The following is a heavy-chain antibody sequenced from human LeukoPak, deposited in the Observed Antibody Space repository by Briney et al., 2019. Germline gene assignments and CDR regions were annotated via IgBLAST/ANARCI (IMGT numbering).Heavy chain of an antibody. J-gene: IGHJ4*02. CDR1: GGSISSYY. CDR3: AGHTDIAPLRCLKY. CDR2: IYYSGST. D-gene: IGHD4/OR15-4a*01. V-gene: IGHV4-59*08. Sequence: SETLSLTCTVCGGSISSYYWSWLRQTPGKGLEWIGDIYYSGSTNYNPSLKSRVTISVDTSKNQFSLKLSSVTAADTAVYYGAGHTDIAPLRCLKYWGQGTLVTVSS.